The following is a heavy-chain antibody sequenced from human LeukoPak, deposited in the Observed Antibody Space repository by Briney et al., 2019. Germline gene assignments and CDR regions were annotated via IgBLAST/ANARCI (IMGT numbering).Heavy chain of an antibody. Sequence: ASVKVSCKASGGTFSSYAISWVRQAPGQGLEWMGIINPSGGSTSYAQKFRGRVTMTRDTSTSTVYMELSSLRSEDTAVYYCAREVEMATTCFDYWGQGTLVTVSS. J-gene: IGHJ4*02. V-gene: IGHV1-46*01. CDR2: INPSGGST. CDR3: AREVEMATTCFDY. D-gene: IGHD5-24*01. CDR1: GGTFSSYA.